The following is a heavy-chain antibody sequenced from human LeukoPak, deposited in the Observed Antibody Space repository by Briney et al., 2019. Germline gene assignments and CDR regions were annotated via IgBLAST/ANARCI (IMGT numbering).Heavy chain of an antibody. V-gene: IGHV4-61*02. D-gene: IGHD5-24*01. CDR1: GGSISSGSYY. Sequence: PSETLSLTCTVSGGSISSGSYYWSWIRQPAGKGLEWIGRIYTSGSTNYNPSLKSRVTISVDTSKDQFSLKLSSVTAADTAVYYCARDRDGYNYQYYYYYMDVWGKGTTVTVSS. CDR2: IYTSGST. J-gene: IGHJ6*03. CDR3: ARDRDGYNYQYYYYYMDV.